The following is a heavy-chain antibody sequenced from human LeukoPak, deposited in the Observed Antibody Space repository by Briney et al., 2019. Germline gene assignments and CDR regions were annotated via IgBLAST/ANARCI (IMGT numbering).Heavy chain of an antibody. V-gene: IGHV3-21*01. CDR1: GFTFSSYR. Sequence: GGSLRLSCAASGFTFSSYRMSWVRQAPGKGLEWVSSISSSSSIYYADSVKGRFTISRDNAKNSLYLQMNSLRAEDTAVYYCARDRDSSSWYDYWGQGILVTVSS. D-gene: IGHD6-13*01. J-gene: IGHJ4*02. CDR3: ARDRDSSSWYDY. CDR2: ISSSSSI.